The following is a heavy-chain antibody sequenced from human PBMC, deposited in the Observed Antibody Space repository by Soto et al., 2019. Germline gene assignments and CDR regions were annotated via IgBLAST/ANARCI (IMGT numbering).Heavy chain of an antibody. Sequence: QVQLQESGPGLVKPSEAVSVTCTVSGGSVSSGSYYWSWIRQPPGKGLEWIGDIYYSGSTNYNPSLKSRVTITVDTSKDPFSLKLSSVTAADTAVYYCARENPPCGHGTMVTVST. CDR2: IYYSGST. CDR3: ARENPP. J-gene: IGHJ3*01. CDR1: GGSVSSGSYY. V-gene: IGHV4-61*01.